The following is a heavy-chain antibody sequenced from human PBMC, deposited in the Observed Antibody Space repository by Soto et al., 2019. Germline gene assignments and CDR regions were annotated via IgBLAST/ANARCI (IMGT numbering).Heavy chain of an antibody. J-gene: IGHJ6*02. CDR1: GFSLSTSGVS. Sequence: SGTTLVNPTQTLTLTCTFSGFSLSTSGVSVGWIRQPPGKALEWLALIFWDDDKRYSPSLKSRLTITKDTSKNQVVLTMTNMDPVDTATYYCARSLIDYYGMDVWGQGTTVTVS. V-gene: IGHV2-5*02. CDR2: IFWDDDK. CDR3: ARSLIDYYGMDV.